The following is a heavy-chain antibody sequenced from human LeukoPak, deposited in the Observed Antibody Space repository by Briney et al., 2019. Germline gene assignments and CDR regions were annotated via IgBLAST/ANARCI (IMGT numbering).Heavy chain of an antibody. Sequence: PSETLSLTCAVSGYSISSGYYWGWIRQPPGKGLEWIGSIYHSGSTYYNPSLKSRVTISVDTSKNQFSLKLSSVTAADTAVYYCARHVTGKRSTSCCNWFDPRGQGTLVTVSS. CDR1: GYSISSGYY. D-gene: IGHD2-2*01. CDR3: ARHVTGKRSTSCCNWFDP. CDR2: IYHSGST. V-gene: IGHV4-38-2*01. J-gene: IGHJ5*02.